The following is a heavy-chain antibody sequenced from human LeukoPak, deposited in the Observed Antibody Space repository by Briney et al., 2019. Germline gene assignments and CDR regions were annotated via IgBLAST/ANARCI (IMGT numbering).Heavy chain of an antibody. Sequence: GGSLRLSCAASGFTFSNAWMSWVRQAPGKGLEWVGRIKSKTDGGTTDYAAPVKGRFTISRDDSKNTLYLQMNSLKTEDTAVYYCARDRDILTAATSYYWGQGTLVTVSS. CDR1: GFTFSNAW. CDR2: IKSKTDGGTT. D-gene: IGHD3-9*01. J-gene: IGHJ4*02. V-gene: IGHV3-15*01. CDR3: ARDRDILTAATSYY.